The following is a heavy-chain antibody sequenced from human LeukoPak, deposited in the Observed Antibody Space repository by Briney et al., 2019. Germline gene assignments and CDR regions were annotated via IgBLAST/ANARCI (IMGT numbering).Heavy chain of an antibody. J-gene: IGHJ4*02. D-gene: IGHD5-18*01. CDR1: GGSISSSNW. V-gene: IGHV4-4*02. Sequence: SETLSLTCAVSGGSISSSNWWSWVRPPPGKGLEWIGEIYHSGSTNYKPSLKSRVTISVDKSKNQFSLKLSSATAADTAVYYCARGIYSYGLTLFDYWGQGTLVTVSS. CDR3: ARGIYSYGLTLFDY. CDR2: IYHSGST.